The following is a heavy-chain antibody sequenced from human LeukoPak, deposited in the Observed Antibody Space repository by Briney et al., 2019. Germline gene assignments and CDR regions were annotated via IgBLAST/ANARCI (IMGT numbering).Heavy chain of an antibody. V-gene: IGHV4-31*03. CDR2: IYHSGST. D-gene: IGHD3-3*01. Sequence: SETLSLTCTVSGGSISSGGYYWSWIRQHPGKGLEWIGYIYHSGSTYYNPSLKSRVTISVDRSKNQFSLKLSSVTAADTAVYYCARVTIFGVVMIDYWGQGTLVTVSS. J-gene: IGHJ4*02. CDR3: ARVTIFGVVMIDY. CDR1: GGSISSGGYY.